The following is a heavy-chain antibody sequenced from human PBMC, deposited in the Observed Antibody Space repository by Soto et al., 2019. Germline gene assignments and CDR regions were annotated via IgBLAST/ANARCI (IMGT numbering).Heavy chain of an antibody. J-gene: IGHJ4*02. V-gene: IGHV4-31*03. CDR2: IYHSGSA. CDR1: GGSITSGGYY. CDR3: ARGYYPGSGTYYFDY. D-gene: IGHD3-10*01. Sequence: NPSETLSLTCTVSGGSITSGGYYWTWLRQHPGKGLERIGCIYHSGSAYYSPSLKSRVTISVDTSTDQFSLKVNFVTAADTAVYYCARGYYPGSGTYYFDYWGQGTLVTVSS.